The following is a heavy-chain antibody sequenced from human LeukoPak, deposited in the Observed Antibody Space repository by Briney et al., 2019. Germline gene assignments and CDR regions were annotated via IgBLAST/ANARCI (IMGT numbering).Heavy chain of an antibody. CDR1: GGTFSSYA. D-gene: IGHD1-26*01. CDR2: IIPIFGTT. J-gene: IGHJ6*02. Sequence: ASVKVSCKPSGGTFSSYAITWVRQAPGQGLEWMGGIIPIFGTTKYAQNFQGRVTITADVSTHTAYMELSSLRSEDTAVYYCARCIVGAYGYYYAMDVWGQGTTVSVSS. V-gene: IGHV1-69*13. CDR3: ARCIVGAYGYYYAMDV.